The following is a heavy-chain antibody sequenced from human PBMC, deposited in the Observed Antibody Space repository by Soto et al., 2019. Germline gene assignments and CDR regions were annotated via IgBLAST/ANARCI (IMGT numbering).Heavy chain of an antibody. CDR1: GYTFSSYA. J-gene: IGHJ3*01. V-gene: IGHV1-3*01. CDR3: ARGYYGSENYYNVGAFDF. Sequence: ASVKVSCKASGYTFSSYAIHWVRQAPGQRLEWMGWSVGGSGNTKYSQKFQGRVTMTGDTSTNTAYMELSSLRSEDMAVYYCARGYYGSENYYNVGAFDFWG. D-gene: IGHD3-10*01. CDR2: SVGGSGNT.